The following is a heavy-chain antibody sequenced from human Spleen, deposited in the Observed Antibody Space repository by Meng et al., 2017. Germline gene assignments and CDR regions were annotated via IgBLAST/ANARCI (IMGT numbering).Heavy chain of an antibody. CDR1: GGSFSDYC. CDR2: INHSGST. D-gene: IGHD4-11*01. V-gene: IGHV4-34*01. Sequence: HVQLPQWVAGLVKPSEPLSLTCVVSGGSFSDYCWSWIRQPPGKGLEWIGEINHSGSTNYNPSLESRSTISVDTSQNNLSLKLSSVTAADSAVYYCARGPTTMAHDFDYWGQGTLVTVSS. CDR3: ARGPTTMAHDFDY. J-gene: IGHJ4*02.